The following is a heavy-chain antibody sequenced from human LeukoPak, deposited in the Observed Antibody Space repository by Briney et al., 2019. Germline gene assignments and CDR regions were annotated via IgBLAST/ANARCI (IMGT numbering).Heavy chain of an antibody. CDR3: ARDSYSSSWYGWFDP. CDR2: ISYDGSNK. J-gene: IGHJ5*02. CDR1: GFTFSSYA. D-gene: IGHD6-13*01. Sequence: QPGGSLRLSCAASGFTFSSYAMHWVRQAPGKGLEWVAVISYDGSNKYYADSVKGRFTISRDNSKKPLYLQMNSLRAEDTAVYYCARDSYSSSWYGWFDPWGQGTLVTVSS. V-gene: IGHV3-30*04.